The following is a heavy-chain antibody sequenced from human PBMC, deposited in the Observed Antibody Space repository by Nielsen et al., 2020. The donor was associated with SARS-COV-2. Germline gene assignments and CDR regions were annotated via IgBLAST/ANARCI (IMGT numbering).Heavy chain of an antibody. CDR3: ARDRDNIGVFDY. Sequence: SETLSLTCTVSGGSISSGGYYWSWIRQHPGKGLEWIGYIYYSGSTYYNPSLKSRVTISVDTSKNQFSLKLSSVTAADTAAYYCARDRDNIGVFDYWGQGTLVTVSS. J-gene: IGHJ4*02. D-gene: IGHD2-21*01. CDR1: GGSISSGGYY. CDR2: IYYSGST. V-gene: IGHV4-31*03.